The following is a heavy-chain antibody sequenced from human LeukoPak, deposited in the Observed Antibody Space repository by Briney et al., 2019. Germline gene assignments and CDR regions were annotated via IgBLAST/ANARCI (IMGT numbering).Heavy chain of an antibody. CDR1: GGSFSDYF. Sequence: PSETLSLTCAVYGGSFSDYFRSWVRQPPGKGLEWIGEINQSGSSTYNPSLKSRVTMSVDTSRNQLSLKMTSVTAADTAVYYCASIHQVRGTDTFDIWGQGTMVTVSS. D-gene: IGHD3-10*01. V-gene: IGHV4-34*01. CDR2: INQSGSS. CDR3: ASIHQVRGTDTFDI. J-gene: IGHJ3*02.